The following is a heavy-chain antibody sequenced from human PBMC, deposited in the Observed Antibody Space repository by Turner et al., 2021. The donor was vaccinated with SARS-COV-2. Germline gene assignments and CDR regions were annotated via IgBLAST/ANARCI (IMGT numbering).Heavy chain of an antibody. CDR1: GYPFTELA. D-gene: IGHD2-2*01. CDR3: LGRDIVVVLVAISEVDY. CDR2: FDPEDGET. J-gene: IGHJ4*02. Sequence: QVQLVQSGAEVKKPGASVTVSCKVSGYPFTELAMHWVRQAPGKGLEWMGGFDPEDGETIYAQKFQGRVTMTEDTSTDTAYMELSSLRSEDTAVYYCLGRDIVVVLVAISEVDYWGQGTLVTVSS. V-gene: IGHV1-24*01.